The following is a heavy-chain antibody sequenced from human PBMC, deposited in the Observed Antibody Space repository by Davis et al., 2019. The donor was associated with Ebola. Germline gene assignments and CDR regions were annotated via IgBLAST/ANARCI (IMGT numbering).Heavy chain of an antibody. J-gene: IGHJ2*01. CDR2: LVPLSTSP. CDR1: GGTFKTYA. CDR3: ARGGEAAPFDL. Sequence: AALVKVSCKASGGTFKTYAISWVRQAPGQGPEWMGGLVPLSTSPNYAQKFQDRLTISADRSSTTTYMELTSLRSDDTAVYYCARGGEAAPFDLWGRGTLVTVS. V-gene: IGHV1-69*06. D-gene: IGHD3-16*01.